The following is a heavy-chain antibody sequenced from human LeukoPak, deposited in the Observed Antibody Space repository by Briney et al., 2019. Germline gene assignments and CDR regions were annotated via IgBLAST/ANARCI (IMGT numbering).Heavy chain of an antibody. CDR3: TRDEGLVAGIWRALDI. J-gene: IGHJ3*02. Sequence: GGSLRLSCAASGFTVSNAWMSWVRQAPGKGLEWVGRIKSKSAGGTRDYAAPVKGRFTISRDESKNTLFLQMNSLRAEDTAVYYCTRDEGLVAGIWRALDIWGQGTMVTVSS. D-gene: IGHD6-19*01. CDR2: IKSKSAGGTR. CDR1: GFTVSNAW. V-gene: IGHV3-15*01.